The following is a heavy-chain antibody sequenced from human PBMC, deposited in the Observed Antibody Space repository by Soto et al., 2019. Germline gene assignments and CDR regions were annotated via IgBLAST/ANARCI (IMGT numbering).Heavy chain of an antibody. CDR2: IIPIFGTA. CDR1: GGRFISYA. V-gene: IGHV1-69*06. J-gene: IGHJ6*02. CDR3: ARKRVLGGDYYYGMDV. Sequence: SVEVSCKACGGRFISYASRWVRQAPGQGLEWMGGIIPIFGTANYAQKFQGRVTMTADKSTSTAYMELSSLRSEDTAVYYCARKRVLGGDYYYGMDVWGQGTTVTVSS. D-gene: IGHD3-10*01.